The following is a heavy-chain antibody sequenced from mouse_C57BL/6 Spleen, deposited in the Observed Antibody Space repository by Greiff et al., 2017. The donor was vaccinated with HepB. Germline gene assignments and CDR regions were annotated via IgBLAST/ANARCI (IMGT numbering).Heavy chain of an antibody. CDR2: INPNNGGT. D-gene: IGHD1-1*02. J-gene: IGHJ2*01. V-gene: IGHV1-26*01. CDR3: VWWWGYFDY. Sequence: VQLQQSGPELVKPGASVKISCKASGYTFTDYYMNWVKQSHGKSLEWIGDINPNNGGTSYNQKFKGKATLTVDKSSSTAYMELRSLTSEDSAVYYCVWWWGYFDYWGQGTTLTVSS. CDR1: GYTFTDYY.